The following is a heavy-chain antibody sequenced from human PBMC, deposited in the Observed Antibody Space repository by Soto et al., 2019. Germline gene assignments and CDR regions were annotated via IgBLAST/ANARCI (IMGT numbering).Heavy chain of an antibody. Sequence: GSLRLSCAASGFTFDDYTMHWVRQAPGKGLEWVSLISWDGGSTYYADSVKGRFTISRDNSKNSLYLQMNSLRTEDTALYYCAKDRSGWSYYYYGMDVWGQGTTVTVSS. CDR2: ISWDGGST. CDR3: AKDRSGWSYYYYGMDV. V-gene: IGHV3-43*01. CDR1: GFTFDDYT. J-gene: IGHJ6*02. D-gene: IGHD6-19*01.